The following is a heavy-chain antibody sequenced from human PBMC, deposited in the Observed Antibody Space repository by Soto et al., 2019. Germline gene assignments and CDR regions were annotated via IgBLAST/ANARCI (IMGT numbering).Heavy chain of an antibody. J-gene: IGHJ3*02. D-gene: IGHD2-15*01. V-gene: IGHV1-69*01. Sequence: ASVTVSCTASGGTFSSYAISWVRQAPGQGLEWMGGIIPIFGTANYAQKFQGRVTITADESTSTAYMELSSLRSEDTAVYYCARGGTVVSFSAFDIWGQGTMVT. CDR2: IIPIFGTA. CDR3: ARGGTVVSFSAFDI. CDR1: GGTFSSYA.